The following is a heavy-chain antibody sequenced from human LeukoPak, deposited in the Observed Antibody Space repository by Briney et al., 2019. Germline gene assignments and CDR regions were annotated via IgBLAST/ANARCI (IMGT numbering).Heavy chain of an antibody. Sequence: GGSLRLSCAGSGFTFSDAWMSWVRQAPGQGREWVCRIKNKVDGGTTDYAAPAKGRFTISRDDAKNMAYLQMSSLKIEDTGVYYCTTRGGLGYWGQGTLVTVSS. CDR3: TTRGGLGY. CDR2: IKNKVDGGTT. CDR1: GFTFSDAW. V-gene: IGHV3-15*01. D-gene: IGHD3-10*01. J-gene: IGHJ4*02.